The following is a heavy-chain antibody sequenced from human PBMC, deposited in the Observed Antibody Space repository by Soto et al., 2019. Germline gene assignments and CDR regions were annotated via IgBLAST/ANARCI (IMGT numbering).Heavy chain of an antibody. CDR1: GFTFSSYS. CDR3: AGIGCSSTSCYGYYYYYMDV. V-gene: IGHV3-21*01. CDR2: ISSSSSYI. D-gene: IGHD2-2*01. Sequence: GGSLRLSCAASGFTFSSYSMNWVRQAPGKGLEWVSSISSSSSYIYYADSVKGRFTISRDNAKNSLYLQINSLRAEDTAVYYCAGIGCSSTSCYGYYYYYMDVWGKGTTVTVSS. J-gene: IGHJ6*03.